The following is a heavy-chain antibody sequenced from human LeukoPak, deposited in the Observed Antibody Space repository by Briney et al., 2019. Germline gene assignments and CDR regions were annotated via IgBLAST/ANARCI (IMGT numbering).Heavy chain of an antibody. CDR1: GGSISSSSYY. D-gene: IGHD3-3*01. CDR3: ARGKAFTKRTHNEYFDY. CDR2: IYYSGST. J-gene: IGHJ4*02. V-gene: IGHV4-39*07. Sequence: PSETLSLTCTVSGGSISSSSYYWGWIRQPPGKGLEWIGSIYYSGSTYYNPSLKSRVTISVDTSKNQFSLKLSSVTAADTAVYYCARGKAFTKRTHNEYFDYWGQGTLVTVSS.